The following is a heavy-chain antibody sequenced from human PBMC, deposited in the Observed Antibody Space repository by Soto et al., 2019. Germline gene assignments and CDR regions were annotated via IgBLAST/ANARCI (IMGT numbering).Heavy chain of an antibody. J-gene: IGHJ5*02. CDR3: ARGIAVAGTWWYDP. V-gene: IGHV3-21*01. CDR1: GFTFSSYG. Sequence: GGSLRLSCAASGFTFSSYGMNWVRQAPGKGLEWVSSISTSSSYIYYTDSVKGRFTISRDNAKNSLYLQMNSLRAEDTAVYYCARGIAVAGTWWYDPWGQGTLVTVSS. CDR2: ISTSSSYI. D-gene: IGHD6-19*01.